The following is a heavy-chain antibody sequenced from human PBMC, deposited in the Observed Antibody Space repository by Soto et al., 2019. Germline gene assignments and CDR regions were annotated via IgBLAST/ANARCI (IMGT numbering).Heavy chain of an antibody. D-gene: IGHD5-12*01. V-gene: IGHV3-9*01. Sequence: EVQLVESGGGLVQPGRSLRLSCAASGFTFDDYAMHWVRQAPGKGLEWVSGISWNSGSIGYADSVKGRFTISRDNAKNSLYLQMNSLRAEDTALYYCAKDAGYSSYDNFDYWGQGTLVTVSS. CDR1: GFTFDDYA. J-gene: IGHJ4*02. CDR2: ISWNSGSI. CDR3: AKDAGYSSYDNFDY.